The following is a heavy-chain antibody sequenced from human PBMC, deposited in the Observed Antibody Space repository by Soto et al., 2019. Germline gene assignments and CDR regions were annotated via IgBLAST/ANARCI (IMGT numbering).Heavy chain of an antibody. V-gene: IGHV1-69*13. D-gene: IGHD6-13*01. CDR1: GVTLKNSA. CDR3: GRGGSWAKVDS. Sequence: SVKVSCKASGVTLKNSAPSWVRQAPGQGLEWMGGIIPVFGPALYAQKFQGRVTITADESTNTAFLDVSSLRSEDTAVYYCGRGGSWAKVDSRGPGTLVTVSS. CDR2: IIPVFGPA. J-gene: IGHJ4*02.